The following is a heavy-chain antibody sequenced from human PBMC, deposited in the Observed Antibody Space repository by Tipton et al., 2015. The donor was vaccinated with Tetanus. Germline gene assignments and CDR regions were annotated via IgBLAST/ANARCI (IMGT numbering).Heavy chain of an antibody. V-gene: IGHV4-31*03. D-gene: IGHD1-26*01. CDR1: GDSISSGGYY. CDR2: IFSVGTT. CDR3: ARDRHPYRISGAFRGNDALDI. J-gene: IGHJ4*03. Sequence: TLSLTCTVAGDSISSGGYYWNWVRQNPGKGLEWLGYIFSVGTTFYSPSLNGRVSMSLDTSKNLFALRLASVTAAGTAVYYCARDRHPYRISGAFRGNDALDIWGPGALVTVSS.